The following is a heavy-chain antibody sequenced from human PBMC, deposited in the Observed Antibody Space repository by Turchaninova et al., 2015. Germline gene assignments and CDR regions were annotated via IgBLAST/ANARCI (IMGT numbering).Heavy chain of an antibody. J-gene: IGHJ4*02. CDR1: GGSFSGYY. Sequence: QVQLQQWGAGLLKPSQTLSLTCAVYGGSFSGYYWTWIRQPPGKGLECIGDIIRSVGTTYNPSLKGGVTLAVATSKDQFSLKVTAGAASDAAVYYCARGPSPYITKEVVEYYDYWGRGTPVTVSS. V-gene: IGHV4-34*01. D-gene: IGHD3-10*01. CDR3: ARGPSPYITKEVVEYYDY. CDR2: IIRSVGT.